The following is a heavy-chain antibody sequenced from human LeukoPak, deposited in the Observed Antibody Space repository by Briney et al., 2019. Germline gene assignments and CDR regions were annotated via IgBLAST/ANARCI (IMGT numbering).Heavy chain of an antibody. Sequence: SETLSLTCTVSGGSISSRGHYWGWIRQPPGKGPEWIGSIYYAGDTYYNPSLKSRVAISVDTSKNQFSLNLSSVTAADTAVYYCARHVVAYDYGDYWGQGTLVTVSS. CDR2: IYYAGDT. V-gene: IGHV4-39*01. D-gene: IGHD4-17*01. CDR1: GGSISSRGHY. J-gene: IGHJ4*02. CDR3: ARHVVAYDYGDY.